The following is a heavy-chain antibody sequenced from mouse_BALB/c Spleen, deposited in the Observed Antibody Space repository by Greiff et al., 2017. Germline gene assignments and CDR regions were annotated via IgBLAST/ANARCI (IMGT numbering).Heavy chain of an antibody. D-gene: IGHD2-3*01. CDR3: ARWLLHYAMDY. V-gene: IGHV1-14*01. J-gene: IGHJ4*01. CDR2: INPYNDGT. Sequence: EVQLQQSGPELVKPGASVKMSCKASGYTFTSYVMHWVKQKPGQGLEWIGYINPYNDGTKYNEKFKGKATLTSDKSSSTAYMELSSLTSEDSAVYYCARWLLHYAMDYWGQGTSVTVSS. CDR1: GYTFTSYV.